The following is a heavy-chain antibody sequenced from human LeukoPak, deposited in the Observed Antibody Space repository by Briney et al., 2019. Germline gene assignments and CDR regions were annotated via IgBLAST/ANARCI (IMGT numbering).Heavy chain of an antibody. V-gene: IGHV4-59*01. CDR3: SRERREYINLNYYYYYMDV. Sequence: SETLSLTCTVSGGSISSYYWSWIRQPPGKGLEWIGYIYYSGSTNYNPSLKSRVTISVDTSKNQFSLKLSSVTAADTAVYYCSRERREYINLNYYYYYMDVWGKGTTVTVSS. D-gene: IGHD1-1*01. CDR2: IYYSGST. J-gene: IGHJ6*03. CDR1: GGSISSYY.